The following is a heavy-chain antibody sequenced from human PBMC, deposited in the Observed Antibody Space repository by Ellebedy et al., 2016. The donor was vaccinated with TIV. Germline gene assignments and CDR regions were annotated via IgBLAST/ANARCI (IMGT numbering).Heavy chain of an antibody. D-gene: IGHD3-10*01. CDR3: ARGLQGRITLVRGQNYFDF. CDR1: GGSFSTYY. V-gene: IGHV4-34*01. CDR2: INHRGST. Sequence: SETLSLTCAVYGGSFSTYYWSWIRQPPGKGLEWIGEINHRGSTNYNPSLKSRVTISVDTSKNQFSLNLSFVTAAETAVYYCARGLQGRITLVRGQNYFDFWGPGTLVTVSS. J-gene: IGHJ4*02.